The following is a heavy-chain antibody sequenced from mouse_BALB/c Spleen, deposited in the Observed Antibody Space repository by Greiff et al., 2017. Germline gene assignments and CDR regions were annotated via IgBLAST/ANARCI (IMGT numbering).Heavy chain of an antibody. D-gene: IGHD2-14*01. CDR2: IDPANGNT. CDR1: GFNIKDTY. V-gene: IGHV14-3*02. J-gene: IGHJ3*01. Sequence: EVHLVESGAELVKPGASVKLSCTASGFNIKDTYMHWVKPRPEQGLEWIGRIDPANGNTKYDPKFQGKATITADTSSNTAYLQLSSLTSEDTAVYYCAHRYDAYWGQGTLVTVSA. CDR3: AHRYDAY.